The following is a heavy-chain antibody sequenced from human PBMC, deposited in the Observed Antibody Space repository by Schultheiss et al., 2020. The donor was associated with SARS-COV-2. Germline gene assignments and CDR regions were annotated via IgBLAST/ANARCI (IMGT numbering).Heavy chain of an antibody. CDR3: ARDRRNDYGDYVSSPVDY. Sequence: ASVKVSCKASGYTFTGYYMHWVRQAPGQGLEWMGWISAYNGNTNYAQKLQGRVTMTTDTSTSTAYMELRSLRSDDTAVYYCARDRRNDYGDYVSSPVDYWGQGTLVTVSS. J-gene: IGHJ4*02. CDR1: GYTFTGYY. D-gene: IGHD4-17*01. CDR2: ISAYNGNT. V-gene: IGHV1-18*04.